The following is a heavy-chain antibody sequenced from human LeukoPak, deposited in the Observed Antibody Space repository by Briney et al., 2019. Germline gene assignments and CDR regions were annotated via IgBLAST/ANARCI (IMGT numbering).Heavy chain of an antibody. V-gene: IGHV4-59*12. Sequence: PSETLSLTCTVSSGSISSYYWSWIRQPPGKGLEWIGNIYYSGSTNYNPSLKSRVTMSIGTSKNHFSLKLSSVTAADTAVYYCARLVAPEDYWGQGTLVTVSS. J-gene: IGHJ4*02. CDR1: SGSISSYY. CDR3: ARLVAPEDY. CDR2: IYYSGST. D-gene: IGHD5-12*01.